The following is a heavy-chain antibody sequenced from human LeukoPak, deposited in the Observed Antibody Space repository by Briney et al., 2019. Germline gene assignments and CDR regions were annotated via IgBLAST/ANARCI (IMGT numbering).Heavy chain of an antibody. J-gene: IGHJ4*02. CDR3: ATDIFPPSAITMVRGVHFDY. Sequence: ASVEVSCKVSGYTLTELSMHWVRQAPGKGLEWMGGFDPEDGETIYAQKFQGRVTMTEDTSTDTAYMELSSLRSEDTAVYYCATDIFPPSAITMVRGVHFDYWGQGTLVTVSS. CDR1: GYTLTELS. CDR2: FDPEDGET. V-gene: IGHV1-24*01. D-gene: IGHD3-10*01.